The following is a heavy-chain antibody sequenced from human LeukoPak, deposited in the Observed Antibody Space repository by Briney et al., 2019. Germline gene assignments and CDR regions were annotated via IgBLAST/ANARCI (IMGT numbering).Heavy chain of an antibody. CDR1: GGTFHSYA. Sequence: APVKVSCKASGGTFHSYAISRGRQAPGQRVEWMGGVIPIFGTANYAQKFQGRVTITADESTSTAYMELSSLRSEDTAVYYCARDGGPAYYYDSSGSTNRFDYWGQGTLVTVSS. J-gene: IGHJ4*02. CDR2: VIPIFGTA. V-gene: IGHV1-69*01. CDR3: ARDGGPAYYYDSSGSTNRFDY. D-gene: IGHD3-22*01.